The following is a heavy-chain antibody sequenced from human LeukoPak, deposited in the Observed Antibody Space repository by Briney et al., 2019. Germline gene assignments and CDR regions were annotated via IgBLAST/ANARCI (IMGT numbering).Heavy chain of an antibody. Sequence: SETLSLTCTVSGGSISSYYWSWIRQPPGKGLEFIGYIYYSGSTNYNPSLKSRVTISVDTSKNQFSLKLISVTAADTAVYYCARDLRVVGSGASDIWGQGTMVTVSS. CDR3: ARDLRVVGSGASDI. V-gene: IGHV4-59*01. CDR2: IYYSGST. D-gene: IGHD3-22*01. CDR1: GGSISSYY. J-gene: IGHJ3*02.